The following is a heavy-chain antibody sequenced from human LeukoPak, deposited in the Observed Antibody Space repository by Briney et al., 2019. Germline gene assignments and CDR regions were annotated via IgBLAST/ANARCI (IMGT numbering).Heavy chain of an antibody. CDR2: ISSSGSTI. J-gene: IGHJ6*02. CDR3: ARDAFRRDGYPLPSYGMDV. Sequence: GGSLRLSCAASGFTFDDYTMHWVRQAPGKGLEWVSYISSSGSTIYYADSVKGRFTISRDNAKNSLYLQMNSLRAEDTAVYYCARDAFRRDGYPLPSYGMDVWGQGTTVTVSS. D-gene: IGHD5-24*01. V-gene: IGHV3-11*01. CDR1: GFTFDDYT.